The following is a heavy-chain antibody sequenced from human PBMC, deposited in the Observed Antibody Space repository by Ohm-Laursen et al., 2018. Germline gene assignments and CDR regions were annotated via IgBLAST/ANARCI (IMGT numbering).Heavy chain of an antibody. Sequence: SLRLSCSASGFTFGDYAMSWFRQAPGKGLEWVGFIRSKAYGGTTEYAASVKGRFTISRDDSKSIAYLQMNSLKTEDTAVYYCTRVVEQVPWQQLVHPRGGMDVWGQGTTVTVSS. D-gene: IGHD6-13*01. CDR2: IRSKAYGGTT. CDR3: TRVVEQVPWQQLVHPRGGMDV. V-gene: IGHV3-49*03. J-gene: IGHJ6*02. CDR1: GFTFGDYA.